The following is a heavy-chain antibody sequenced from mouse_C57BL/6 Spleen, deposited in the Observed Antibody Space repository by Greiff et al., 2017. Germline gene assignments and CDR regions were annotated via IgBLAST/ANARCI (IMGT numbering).Heavy chain of an antibody. V-gene: IGHV1-69*01. CDR3: SRSGYYGSSTRYFDY. J-gene: IGHJ2*01. CDR2: IDPSDSYT. Sequence: QVQLQQPGAELVMPGASVKLSCKASGYTFTSYWMHWVKQRPGQGLEWIGEIDPSDSYTNYNQKFKGKSTLTVDKSSSTAYMQLSSLTSEDSAVYYCSRSGYYGSSTRYFDYWGQGTTLTVSS. D-gene: IGHD1-1*01. CDR1: GYTFTSYW.